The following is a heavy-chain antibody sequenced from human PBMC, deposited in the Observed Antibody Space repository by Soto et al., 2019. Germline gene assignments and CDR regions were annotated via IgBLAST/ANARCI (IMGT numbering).Heavy chain of an antibody. CDR2: IYHSGST. J-gene: IGHJ4*02. Sequence: PSETLSLTCTVSGGSISSYYWSWIRQPPGKGLEWIGYIYHSGSTFYNPTLKNRVTISVDTSKNQFSLELNSVTAADTAVYYCATGELWWDSWGQGILVTVSS. CDR3: ATGELWWDS. D-gene: IGHD2-21*01. V-gene: IGHV4-59*12. CDR1: GGSISSYY.